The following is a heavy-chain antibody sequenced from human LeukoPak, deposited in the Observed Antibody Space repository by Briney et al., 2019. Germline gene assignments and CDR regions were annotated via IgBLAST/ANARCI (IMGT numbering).Heavy chain of an antibody. CDR3: ARVITMVRGVIMALSY. J-gene: IGHJ4*02. D-gene: IGHD3-10*01. V-gene: IGHV1-8*02. CDR2: MNPNSGNT. CDR1: GGTFSSYD. Sequence: ASVKVSCKASGGTFSSYDINWVRQATGQGLEWMGWMNPNSGNTGYAQKFQGRVTMTRNTSISTAYMELSSLRSEDTAVYYCARVITMVRGVIMALSYWGQGTLVTVSS.